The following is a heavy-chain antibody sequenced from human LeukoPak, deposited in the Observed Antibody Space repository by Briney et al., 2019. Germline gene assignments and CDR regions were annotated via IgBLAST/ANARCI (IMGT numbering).Heavy chain of an antibody. CDR1: GFTFSSYA. Sequence: QAGGSLRLSCAASGFTFSSYAMHWVRQAPGKGLEWVAVISYDGSNKYYADSVKGRFTISRDNSKNTLYLQMNSLRAEDTAVYYCAKDVRCGGDFCFDYWGQGTLVTVSS. V-gene: IGHV3-30-3*01. J-gene: IGHJ4*02. CDR2: ISYDGSNK. D-gene: IGHD2-21*01. CDR3: AKDVRCGGDFCFDY.